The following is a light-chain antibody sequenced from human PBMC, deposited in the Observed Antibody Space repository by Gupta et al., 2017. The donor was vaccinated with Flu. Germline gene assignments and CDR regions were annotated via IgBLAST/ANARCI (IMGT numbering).Light chain of an antibody. Sequence: IVFTQSPATLSLSPGERATLSCRASQSVSSYLAWYQQKPGQAPRLLIYDASNRATGIPARFSGSGSGTDFTLTISSLEPEDFAVYYCQQRSNWPFTFGQGTPLEIK. CDR1: QSVSSY. CDR3: QQRSNWPFT. V-gene: IGKV3-11*01. J-gene: IGKJ5*01. CDR2: DAS.